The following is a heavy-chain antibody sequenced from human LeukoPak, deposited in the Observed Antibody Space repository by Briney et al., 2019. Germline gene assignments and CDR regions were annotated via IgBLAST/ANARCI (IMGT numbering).Heavy chain of an antibody. D-gene: IGHD4-17*01. CDR1: GGSISSYF. Sequence: SETLSLTCTVSGGSISSYFWSWIRQPAGKGLEWIGRIYTSGSTNHNPSLKSRVTMSIDTSKNQFSLKLTSVTAADTAVYYCARDDYGDYGGKNWFDSWGQGTLVTASS. J-gene: IGHJ5*01. CDR2: IYTSGST. V-gene: IGHV4-4*07. CDR3: ARDDYGDYGGKNWFDS.